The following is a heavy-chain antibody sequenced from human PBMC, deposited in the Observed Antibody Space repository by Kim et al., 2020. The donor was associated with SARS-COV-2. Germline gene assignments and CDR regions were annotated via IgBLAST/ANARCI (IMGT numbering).Heavy chain of an antibody. J-gene: IGHJ4*02. CDR2: TT. D-gene: IGHD7-27*01. Sequence: TTEYATPANGRFTISRDDSKNIVYLHMTALRPEDTAVYFCTVGLGKTDTDYWGQGTLVTVSS. CDR3: TVGLGKTDTDY. V-gene: IGHV3-15*01.